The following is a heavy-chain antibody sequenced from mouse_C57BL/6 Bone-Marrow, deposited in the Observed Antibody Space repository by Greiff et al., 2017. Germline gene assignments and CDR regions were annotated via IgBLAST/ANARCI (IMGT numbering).Heavy chain of an antibody. J-gene: IGHJ1*03. CDR1: GYSFTGYY. Sequence: VQLQQSGPELVKPGASVKISCKASGYSFTGYYMNWVKQSPEKSLEWIGEINPSTGGTTYNQKFKAKATLTVDKSSSTAYMQLKSLTSEDSAVYYCARWSSSYVDWDFDVWGTGTTVTVSS. V-gene: IGHV1-42*01. D-gene: IGHD1-1*01. CDR3: ARWSSSYVDWDFDV. CDR2: INPSTGGT.